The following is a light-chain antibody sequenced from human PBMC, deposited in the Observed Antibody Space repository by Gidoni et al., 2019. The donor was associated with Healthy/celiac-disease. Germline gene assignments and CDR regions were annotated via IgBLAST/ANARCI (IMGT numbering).Light chain of an antibody. CDR1: QSISSY. CDR3: QQSYSTPLT. CDR2: AAS. J-gene: IGKJ4*01. V-gene: IGKV1-39*01. Sequence: DIQISQSPSSLSASVGDRVTITCRSRQSISSYLNWYQQKPGKAPKLLIYAASSLQSGVPSRFSGSGSGTDFTLTIRSLQPEDFATYYCQQSYSTPLTFGGGTKVEIK.